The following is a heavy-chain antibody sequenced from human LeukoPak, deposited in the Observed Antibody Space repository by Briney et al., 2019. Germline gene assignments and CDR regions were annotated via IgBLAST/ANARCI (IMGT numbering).Heavy chain of an antibody. V-gene: IGHV3-21*01. CDR2: ISSSSTYI. Sequence: GGSLRLSCAASGFTFSSYSMNWVRQAPGKGLEWVSSISSSSTYIYYADSVKGRFAVSRDNAKNSLYLQMNSLRAEDTAVYFCASQYTSSRIFDDWGQGTLVTVSS. J-gene: IGHJ4*02. CDR1: GFTFSSYS. CDR3: ASQYTSSRIFDD. D-gene: IGHD6-13*01.